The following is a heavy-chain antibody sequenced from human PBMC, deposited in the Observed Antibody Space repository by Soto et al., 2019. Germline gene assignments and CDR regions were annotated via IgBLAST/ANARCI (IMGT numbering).Heavy chain of an antibody. CDR2: ISSTTI. CDR3: ARGGYSLNWFDP. Sequence: EVQLVESGGGLVQPGGSLRLSCAASGFTFSSYSMNWVRQAPGKGLEWVSYISSTTIYYADSVKGRFTISRDNAKNSLYLQLNSLRAEDTAVYYWARGGYSLNWFDPWGQGTLVTVSS. J-gene: IGHJ5*02. CDR1: GFTFSSYS. V-gene: IGHV3-48*01. D-gene: IGHD5-18*01.